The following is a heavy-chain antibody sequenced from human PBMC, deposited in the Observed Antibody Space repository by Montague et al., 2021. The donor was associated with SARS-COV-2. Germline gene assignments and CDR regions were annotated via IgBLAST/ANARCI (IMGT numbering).Heavy chain of an antibody. Sequence: TLSLTCTVSGDSITSGGYFWNWIRQHPGKGLEYIGAISYSGSTYYKPSLTSRVSISMDTSKNAFSLSLHFVTAADTAVYFCAASGRRGYSNPFHHCGRGSLVTVSS. CDR1: GDSITSGGYF. V-gene: IGHV4-31*03. CDR3: AASGRRGYSNPFHH. J-gene: IGHJ4*02. D-gene: IGHD4-11*01. CDR2: ISYSGST.